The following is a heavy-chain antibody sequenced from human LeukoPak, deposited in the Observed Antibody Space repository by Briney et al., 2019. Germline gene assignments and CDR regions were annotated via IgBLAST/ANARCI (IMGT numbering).Heavy chain of an antibody. CDR2: IIPIFTTA. CDR3: ASDGGFEYYFDY. Sequence: SVKVSCKSSGGTFTDYGISWVRHAPGQGLEWMGRIIPIFTTANYAQKFQGRVTITADTSTNTAYMELTILRSEDTAVYYCASDGGFEYYFDYWGQGTLLTVSS. CDR1: GGTFTDYG. D-gene: IGHD2/OR15-2a*01. J-gene: IGHJ4*02. V-gene: IGHV1-69*06.